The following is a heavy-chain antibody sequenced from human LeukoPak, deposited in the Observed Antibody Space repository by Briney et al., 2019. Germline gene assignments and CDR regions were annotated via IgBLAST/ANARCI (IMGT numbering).Heavy chain of an antibody. V-gene: IGHV3-48*01. CDR3: VKDNPRCCGVIPSNIDDY. Sequence: GGSLRLSCAASGFIFSRDSMNWVRQAPGKGLEWVAYINGGGSPIYYADSVRGRFTISRDNAKNSLYLQMNSLRAEDTAVYYCVKDNPRCCGVIPSNIDDYWGQGTLVTVSS. CDR2: INGGGSPI. J-gene: IGHJ4*02. CDR1: GFIFSRDS. D-gene: IGHD2/OR15-2a*01.